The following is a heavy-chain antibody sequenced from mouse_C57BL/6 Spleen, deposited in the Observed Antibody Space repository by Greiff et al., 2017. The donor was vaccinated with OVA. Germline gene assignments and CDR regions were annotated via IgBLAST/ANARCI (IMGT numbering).Heavy chain of an antibody. CDR1: GYTFTSYW. Sequence: QVQLQQPGAELVKPGASVKLSCKASGYTFTSYWMHWVKQRPGQGLEWIGMIHPNSGSTNYNEKFKSKATLTVDKSSSTAYMQLSSLTSEDSAVYYCALYGSSYDYFDVWGTGTTVTVSS. J-gene: IGHJ1*03. V-gene: IGHV1-64*01. D-gene: IGHD1-1*01. CDR2: IHPNSGST. CDR3: ALYGSSYDYFDV.